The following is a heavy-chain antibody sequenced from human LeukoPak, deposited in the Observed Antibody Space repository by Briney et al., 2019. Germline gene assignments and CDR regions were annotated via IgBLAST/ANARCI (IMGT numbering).Heavy chain of an antibody. V-gene: IGHV4-34*01. CDR2: INHSGST. CDR3: ARGHWITMTRGAFAI. D-gene: IGHD3-22*01. Sequence: PSETLSLTWAVDGGSFSGYYWSWIRQPPGKGLEWIGEINHSGSTNYNPSLKSRVTISVDTSKNQFSLKLSSVTAADTAVYYCARGHWITMTRGAFAIWGQGTMVTVSS. J-gene: IGHJ3*02. CDR1: GGSFSGYY.